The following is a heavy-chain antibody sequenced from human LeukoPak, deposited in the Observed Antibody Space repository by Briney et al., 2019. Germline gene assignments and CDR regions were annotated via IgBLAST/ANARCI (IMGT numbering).Heavy chain of an antibody. Sequence: GGSLRFSCAASGFTVINNDMTWVRQAPGKGLEWVSVPYSDGNTKYADSVQGRFTISRDNSKNTLYLEMNSLSPDDTAVYYCARGVEPLAANTLAYWGQGTLVTVSS. CDR3: ARGVEPLAANTLAY. J-gene: IGHJ4*02. D-gene: IGHD1-14*01. CDR2: PYSDGNT. V-gene: IGHV3-53*01. CDR1: GFTVINND.